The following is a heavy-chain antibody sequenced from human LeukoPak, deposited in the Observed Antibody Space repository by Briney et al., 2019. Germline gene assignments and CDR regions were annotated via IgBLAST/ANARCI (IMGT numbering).Heavy chain of an antibody. CDR3: ARAPGRLDREKNDFLGSYPTIEYHIDV. CDR2: IYDSGSP. CDR1: GGSLSRHY. V-gene: IGHV4-59*11. D-gene: IGHD3-3*01. J-gene: IGHJ6*03. Sequence: SETLSLTCTVSGGSLSRHYWSWIRQPPGKGLEWVGYIYDSGSPNYNPSLKSRLTLSVDTSKNQFSLKLSSVTAADTAVYFCARAPGRLDREKNDFLGSYPTIEYHIDVWGKGTTVTVSS.